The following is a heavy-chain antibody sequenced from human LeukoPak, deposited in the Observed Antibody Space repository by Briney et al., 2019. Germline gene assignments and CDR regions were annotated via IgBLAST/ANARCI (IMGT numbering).Heavy chain of an antibody. D-gene: IGHD1-26*01. J-gene: IGHJ4*02. CDR1: GYTFTSYD. CDR3: ATESWHSGSYSPWY. CDR2: MNPNSGNT. V-gene: IGHV1-8*02. Sequence: GASVKVSCKASGYTFTSYDINWVRQATGQGLEWMGWMNPNSGNTGYAQKFQGRVTMTEDTSTDTAYMELSSLRSEDTAVYYCATESWHSGSYSPWYWGQGTLVTVSS.